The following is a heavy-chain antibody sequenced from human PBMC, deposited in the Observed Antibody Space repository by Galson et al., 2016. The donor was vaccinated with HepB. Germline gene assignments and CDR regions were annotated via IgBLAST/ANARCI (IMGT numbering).Heavy chain of an antibody. CDR3: ARATDSSRHNFDY. J-gene: IGHJ4*02. CDR2: ISNDGNIK. V-gene: IGHV3-30*06. Sequence: SLRLSCAGSGFTFSTYVMHWVRQAPGKGPQWVTVISNDGNIKTYADSVKGRFTISRDNSRNTVFLQMNSLGPENTAVYYCARATDSSRHNFDYWGQGTLVTVAA. CDR1: GFTFSTYV. D-gene: IGHD6-13*01.